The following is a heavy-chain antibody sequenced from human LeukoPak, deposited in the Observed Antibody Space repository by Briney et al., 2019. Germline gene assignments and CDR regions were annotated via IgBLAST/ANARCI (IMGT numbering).Heavy chain of an antibody. CDR3: ARQTLLWFGERRSGFDP. Sequence: SETLSLTCSVSGGSISSYYWSWIRQPPGKGLEWIGRIYTSGSTNYNPSLKSRVTISVDTSKNQFSLKLSSVTAADTAVYYCARQTLLWFGERRSGFDPWGQGTLVTVSS. D-gene: IGHD3-10*01. CDR1: GGSISSYY. V-gene: IGHV4-59*08. J-gene: IGHJ5*02. CDR2: IYTSGST.